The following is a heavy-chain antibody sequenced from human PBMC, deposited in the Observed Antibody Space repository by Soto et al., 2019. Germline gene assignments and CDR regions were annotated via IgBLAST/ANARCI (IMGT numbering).Heavy chain of an antibody. CDR2: ISGSGGST. J-gene: IGHJ4*02. CDR1: GFSFSSYA. CDR3: AKASCSSTSCYQGFDY. D-gene: IGHD2-2*01. V-gene: IGHV3-23*01. Sequence: EVQLLKSGGGLVQPGGSLRLSCAASGFSFSSYAMSWVRQAPGKGLEWVSAISGSGGSTYYADSVKGRFTISRDSSKNTLYLQMNSLRAEDTAVYYCAKASCSSTSCYQGFDYWGQGTLVTVSS.